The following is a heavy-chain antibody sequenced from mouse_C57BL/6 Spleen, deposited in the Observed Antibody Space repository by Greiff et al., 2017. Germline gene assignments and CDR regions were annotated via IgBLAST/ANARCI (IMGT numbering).Heavy chain of an antibody. CDR1: GYTFTSYW. CDR2: IYPGSGST. CDR3: ARRGPNWEDAMDY. V-gene: IGHV1-55*01. J-gene: IGHJ4*01. D-gene: IGHD4-1*02. Sequence: QVQLQQSGAELVKPGASVKMSCKASGYTFTSYWITWVKQRPGQGLEWIGDIYPGSGSTNYNEKFKSKATLTLDTSSSTAYMQLSSLTSEDSAVYYCARRGPNWEDAMDYWGQGTSVTVSS.